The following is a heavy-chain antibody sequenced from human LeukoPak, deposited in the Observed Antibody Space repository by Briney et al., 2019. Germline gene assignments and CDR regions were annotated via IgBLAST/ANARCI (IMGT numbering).Heavy chain of an antibody. CDR1: GGSFSGYY. V-gene: IGHV4-34*01. CDR3: ARGGIVVVVAATGWFDP. D-gene: IGHD2-15*01. Sequence: SETLSLTCAVYGGSFSGYYWSWIRQPPGKGLEWIGEINHSGSTNYNPSLKSRVTISVDTSKNQFSLKLSSVTAADTAVYYCARGGIVVVVAATGWFDPWGQGTLVTVS. J-gene: IGHJ5*02. CDR2: INHSGST.